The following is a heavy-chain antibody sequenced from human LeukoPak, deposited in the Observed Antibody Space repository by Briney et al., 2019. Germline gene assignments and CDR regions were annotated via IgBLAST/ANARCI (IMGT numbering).Heavy chain of an antibody. CDR2: IKQDGSEK. J-gene: IGHJ4*02. V-gene: IGHV3-7*03. CDR3: ARDGGDSSGYYPVAY. CDR1: GFTFSSYW. Sequence: GGSLRLSCAASGFTFSSYWMSWVRQAPGKGLEWVANIKQDGSEKYYVDSVKGRFTISRDNAKNSLYLQMNSLRAEDTAVYYCARDGGDSSGYYPVAYWGQGTLVTVSS. D-gene: IGHD3-22*01.